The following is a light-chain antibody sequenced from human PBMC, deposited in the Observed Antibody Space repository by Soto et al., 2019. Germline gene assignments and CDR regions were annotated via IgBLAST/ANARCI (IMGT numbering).Light chain of an antibody. Sequence: IQMTQSPSSLSASVGDRVTITCRASESISSRLAWYQQKPGKVPKLLIYNASTFQRGVPSRFSGSGSGTDFSLTISRLQPEDVATYYCRQLYSYPITFGEGTTVDIK. CDR3: RQLYSYPIT. J-gene: IGKJ4*01. CDR1: ESISSR. V-gene: IGKV1-9*01. CDR2: NAS.